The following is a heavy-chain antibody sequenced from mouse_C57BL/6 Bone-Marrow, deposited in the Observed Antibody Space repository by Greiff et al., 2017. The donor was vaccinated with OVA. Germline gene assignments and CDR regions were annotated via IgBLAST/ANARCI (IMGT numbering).Heavy chain of an antibody. CDR2: IDPENGDT. CDR1: GFNIKDDY. J-gene: IGHJ1*03. V-gene: IGHV14-4*01. CDR3: TTSRLRV. Sequence: VQLQQSGAELVRPGASVKLSCTASGFNIKDDYMPWVKQRPEKGLEWIGWIDPENGDTEYASKFKGRATITADTSSNTAYLQLSSLTSEDTAVYYCTTSRLRVWGTGTTVTVSS.